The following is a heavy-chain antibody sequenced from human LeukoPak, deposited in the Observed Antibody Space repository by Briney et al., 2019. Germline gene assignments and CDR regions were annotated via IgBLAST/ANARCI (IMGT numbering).Heavy chain of an antibody. CDR1: TFSFSEYP. J-gene: IGHJ3*02. CDR3: AKSLLTTATGTGRASDI. CDR2: ISAGGDGT. V-gene: IGHV3-23*01. Sequence: GGSLRLSCAASTFSFSEYPMGWVRQAPGKGLEWVSGISAGGDGTYYADPVKGRFTISRDNSKNTLFLQMNSLRTEDTAKYYCAKSLLTTATGTGRASDIWGQGTMVTVSS. D-gene: IGHD1-1*01.